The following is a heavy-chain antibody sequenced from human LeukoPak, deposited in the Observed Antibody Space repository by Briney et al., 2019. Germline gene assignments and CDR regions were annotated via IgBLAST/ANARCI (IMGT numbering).Heavy chain of an antibody. CDR1: GFSLSTSGMC. J-gene: IGHJ4*02. Sequence: SGPTLVKPTQTLTLTCTFSGFSLSTSGMCVSWIRQPPAKALEWLARVDWDDDKYYSTSLKTRLTISKDTSKSQVVLTMTNMDPVDTATYYCVRSYYYDSSGYFFDYWGQGTLVTVSS. D-gene: IGHD3-22*01. V-gene: IGHV2-70*11. CDR3: VRSYYYDSSGYFFDY. CDR2: VDWDDDK.